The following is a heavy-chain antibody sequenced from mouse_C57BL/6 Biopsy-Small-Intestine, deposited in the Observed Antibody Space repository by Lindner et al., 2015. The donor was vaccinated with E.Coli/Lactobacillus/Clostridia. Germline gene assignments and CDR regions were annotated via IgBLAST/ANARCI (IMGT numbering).Heavy chain of an antibody. D-gene: IGHD3-3*01. J-gene: IGHJ4*01. V-gene: IGHV1-81*01. CDR1: GYPFGSFD. CDR3: ALGGIWPSTWIDY. Sequence: SVKVSCKASGYPFGSFDVNWVRQATGQGLEWMAWMNPSSGNIGFARKFQGRITLTRDTSTGTVYMELSSLISEDTAVYFCALGGIWPSTWIDYWGQGTRVTVSS. CDR2: MNPSSGNI.